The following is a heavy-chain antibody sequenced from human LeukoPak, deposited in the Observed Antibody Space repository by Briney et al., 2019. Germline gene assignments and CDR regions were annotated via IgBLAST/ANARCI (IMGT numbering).Heavy chain of an antibody. J-gene: IGHJ4*02. CDR1: GYTFTSYD. D-gene: IGHD5-18*01. CDR2: MNPNSGNT. V-gene: IGHV1-8*01. Sequence: ASVKVSCKASGYTFTSYDINWVRQATGQGLEWMGWMNPNSGNTGYAQKFQGRVTMTRNTSISTAYMELSSLRSEDTAVYYCARGRIQLWTNAYWGQGTLVTVSS. CDR3: ARGRIQLWTNAY.